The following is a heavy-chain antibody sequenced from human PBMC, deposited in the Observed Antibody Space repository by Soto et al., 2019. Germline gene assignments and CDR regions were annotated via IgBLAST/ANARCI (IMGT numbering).Heavy chain of an antibody. Sequence: ASVKVSCKASGGTFGSYAISWVRQAPGQRLEWMGWINAGNGNTKYSQKFQGRVTITRDTSASTAYMELSSLRSEDTAVYYCARGRFSLTDSFDYWGQGTLVTVSS. CDR3: ARGRFSLTDSFDY. CDR1: GGTFGSYA. D-gene: IGHD3-9*01. CDR2: INAGNGNT. J-gene: IGHJ4*02. V-gene: IGHV1-3*01.